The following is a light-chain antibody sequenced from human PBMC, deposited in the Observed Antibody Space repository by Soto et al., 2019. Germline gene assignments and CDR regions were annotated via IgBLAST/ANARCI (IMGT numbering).Light chain of an antibody. V-gene: IGKV3-11*01. CDR2: DAS. CDR1: QSVNSY. Sequence: VLTQSPAILFLSPAERATLSCRASQSVNSYVASYQQKPGQAPRLLIYDASNRASGTPARFTGSGSGTEFTLTISSLEPEDFAVYYCQQRTIWPRTFGKGTKVVVK. J-gene: IGKJ1*01. CDR3: QQRTIWPRT.